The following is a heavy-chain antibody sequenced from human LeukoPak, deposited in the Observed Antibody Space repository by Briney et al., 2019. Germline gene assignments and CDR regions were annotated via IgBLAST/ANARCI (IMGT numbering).Heavy chain of an antibody. V-gene: IGHV4-59*01. CDR1: GGSISSYY. Sequence: SETLSLTCTVSGGSISSYYWSWIRQPPGKGLEWIGYIYYSGSTNYNPSLKSRVTISVDTSKNQFSLKLSSVTAADMAVYYCARGYYYDSSGYFDYWGQGTLVTVSS. J-gene: IGHJ4*02. D-gene: IGHD3-22*01. CDR2: IYYSGST. CDR3: ARGYYYDSSGYFDY.